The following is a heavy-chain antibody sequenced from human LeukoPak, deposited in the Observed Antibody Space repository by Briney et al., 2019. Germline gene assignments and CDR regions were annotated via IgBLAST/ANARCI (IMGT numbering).Heavy chain of an antibody. V-gene: IGHV1-46*01. CDR2: INPSGGST. J-gene: IGHJ5*02. Sequence: VASVKVSCKASGYTFTSYYMHWVRQAPGQGLEWMGIINPSGGSTSYAQKFQGRVTMTRDTSTSTVYMELSSLRSEDTAVYYCARDKRAYSGSYWGGHWFDPWGQGTLVTVSS. D-gene: IGHD1-26*01. CDR1: GYTFTSYY. CDR3: ARDKRAYSGSYWGGHWFDP.